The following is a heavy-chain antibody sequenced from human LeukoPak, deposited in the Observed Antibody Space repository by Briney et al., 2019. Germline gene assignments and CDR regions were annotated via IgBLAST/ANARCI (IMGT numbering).Heavy chain of an antibody. Sequence: PGGSLRLSCAASGFTFSSYWMSWVRQAPGKGLEWVANIKQDGSEKYYVDSVKGRFTISRDNAKNSLYLQMNSLRAEDTAVYYCAREDYVGATSRFDYWGQGTLVTASS. CDR1: GFTFSSYW. CDR3: AREDYVGATSRFDY. CDR2: IKQDGSEK. D-gene: IGHD1-26*01. V-gene: IGHV3-7*01. J-gene: IGHJ4*02.